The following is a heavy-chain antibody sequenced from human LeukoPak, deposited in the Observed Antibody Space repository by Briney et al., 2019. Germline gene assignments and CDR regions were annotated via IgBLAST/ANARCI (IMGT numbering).Heavy chain of an antibody. CDR3: ARGTYSGYLDYYYYMDV. CDR2: INPNSGGT. Sequence: ASVKVSCKASGYTFTGYYMHWVRQAPGQGLEWMGWINPNSGGTNYAQKFQGRVTITRNTSISTAYMELSSLRSEDTAVYYCARGTYSGYLDYYYYMDVWGKGTTVTVSS. CDR1: GYTFTGYY. D-gene: IGHD5-12*01. V-gene: IGHV1-2*02. J-gene: IGHJ6*03.